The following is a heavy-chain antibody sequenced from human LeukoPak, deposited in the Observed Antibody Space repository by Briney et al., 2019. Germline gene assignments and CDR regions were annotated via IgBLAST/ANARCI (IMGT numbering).Heavy chain of an antibody. D-gene: IGHD3-10*01. J-gene: IGHJ5*02. Sequence: SQTLSLTCTVSGGSFTSASYSWSWIRQPAGKGLEWIGRIFSSGSINYNSSLKSRVTISLDMSKNQFSLRLSSVIAADTAVYYCARGFLMLRGSNGWFDPWGQGTLVTVSS. V-gene: IGHV4-61*02. CDR1: GGSFTSASYS. CDR3: ARGFLMLRGSNGWFDP. CDR2: IFSSGSI.